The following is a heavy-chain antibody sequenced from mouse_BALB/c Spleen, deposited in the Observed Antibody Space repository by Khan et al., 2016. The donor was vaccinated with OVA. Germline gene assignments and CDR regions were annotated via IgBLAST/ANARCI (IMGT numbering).Heavy chain of an antibody. J-gene: IGHJ1*01. V-gene: IGHV1-77*01. Sequence: QVQLQQSGPELVKPGASVKMSCKASGYTFTDYVISWVKQGTGQGLEWIGEIYPGSDSTYYNERFKGKATLTADKSSNTAYMQLSSLTSEDSAVYFCARPTYYWGNNSCWHVAVWGAGTTVTVSS. CDR3: ARPTYYWGNNSCWHVAV. CDR2: IYPGSDST. CDR1: GYTFTDYV. D-gene: IGHD1-1*01.